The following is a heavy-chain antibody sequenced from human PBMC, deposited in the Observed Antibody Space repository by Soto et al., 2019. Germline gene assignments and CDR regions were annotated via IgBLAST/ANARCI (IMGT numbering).Heavy chain of an antibody. Sequence: AGGSLRLSCAASGFTFSSYSMNWVRQAPGKGLEWVSYISSSSSTIYYADSVKGRFTISRDNAKNSLYLQMNSLRDEDTAVYYCARDQEAVAGPTNFDYWGQGTLVTVSS. V-gene: IGHV3-48*02. J-gene: IGHJ4*02. CDR1: GFTFSSYS. CDR3: ARDQEAVAGPTNFDY. CDR2: ISSSSSTI. D-gene: IGHD6-19*01.